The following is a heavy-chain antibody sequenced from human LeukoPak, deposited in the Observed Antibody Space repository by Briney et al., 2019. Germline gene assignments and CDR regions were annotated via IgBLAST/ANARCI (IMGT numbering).Heavy chain of an antibody. Sequence: GGSLRLSCAPSRVTFSRFDMRRVRPAPGRGLEWVSYISSSGDTLYYANSMKGRFTISRDNAKNSLFLQMNSLRAEDTAVYYCVGADYDILTGYYIDSWGPGTLVTVSS. J-gene: IGHJ4*02. CDR1: RVTFSRFD. CDR3: VGADYDILTGYYIDS. CDR2: ISSSGDTL. V-gene: IGHV3-48*03. D-gene: IGHD3-9*01.